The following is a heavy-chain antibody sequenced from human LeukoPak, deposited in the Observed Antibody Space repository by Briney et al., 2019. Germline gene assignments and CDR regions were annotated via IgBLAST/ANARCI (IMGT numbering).Heavy chain of an antibody. D-gene: IGHD6-13*01. CDR3: ARDPYSRSWSYGMDV. J-gene: IGHJ6*02. Sequence: GGSLRLSCTASGFTFSTYWMSWVRHTQEKGLEWVANIKEDGSEEVYVDSVKGRFTISRDNAKSSLYLQMNSLRTEDTAVYYCARDPYSRSWSYGMDVWGQGTTVTVSS. V-gene: IGHV3-7*05. CDR1: GFTFSTYW. CDR2: IKEDGSEE.